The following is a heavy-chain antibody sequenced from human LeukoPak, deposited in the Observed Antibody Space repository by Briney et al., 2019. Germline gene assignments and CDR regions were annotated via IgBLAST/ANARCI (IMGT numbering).Heavy chain of an antibody. J-gene: IGHJ4*02. V-gene: IGHV4-39*07. CDR2: IYYSGST. CDR1: GGSISSSSYY. Sequence: PSETLSLTCTVSGGSISSSSYYWGWIRQPPGKGLEWIGSIYYSGSTYYNPSLKSRVTISVDTSKNQFSLKLSSVTAADTAVYYCARALVEPTFDYWGQGTLVTVSS. CDR3: ARALVEPTFDY.